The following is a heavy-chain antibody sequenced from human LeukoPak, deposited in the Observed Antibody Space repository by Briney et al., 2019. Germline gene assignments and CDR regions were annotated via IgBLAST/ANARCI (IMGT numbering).Heavy chain of an antibody. D-gene: IGHD1-26*01. CDR1: GFTFSSYG. V-gene: IGHV3-30*02. Sequence: GGSLRLSCAASGFTFSSYGMHWVRQAPGKGLEWVTFIQYDGSKKYYADSVKGRFTISRDNSKNTLYLQMNSLRAEDTAVYYCAKRGAIEAYFDYWGQGTLVTVSS. CDR2: IQYDGSKK. J-gene: IGHJ4*02. CDR3: AKRGAIEAYFDY.